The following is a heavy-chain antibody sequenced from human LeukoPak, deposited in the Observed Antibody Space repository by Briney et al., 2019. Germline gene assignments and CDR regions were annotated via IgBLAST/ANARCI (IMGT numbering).Heavy chain of an antibody. J-gene: IGHJ4*02. Sequence: PGGSPRLSCAASGFTFSSYSMNWVRQAPGKGLEWVSRINSDGSSTSYADSVKGRFTISRDNAKNTLYLQMNSLRAEDTAVYYCARGEGYCSGGSCYKYYFDYWGQGTLVTVSS. CDR1: GFTFSSYS. D-gene: IGHD2-15*01. CDR2: INSDGSST. V-gene: IGHV3-74*01. CDR3: ARGEGYCSGGSCYKYYFDY.